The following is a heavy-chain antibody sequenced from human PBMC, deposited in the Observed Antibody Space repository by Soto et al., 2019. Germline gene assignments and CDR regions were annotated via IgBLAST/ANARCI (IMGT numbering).Heavy chain of an antibody. J-gene: IGHJ6*02. D-gene: IGHD6-19*01. CDR2: ISGSGGST. CDR1: GFTFSSYA. V-gene: IGHV3-23*01. CDR3: PTLPIAVAGYYYYGRDV. Sequence: PGGSLRLSCAASGFTFSSYAMSWVRQAPGKGLEWVSAISGSGGSTYYADSVMGRFTISSDNSKNTLYLQMNSLRAEDTAVYYCPTLPIAVAGYYYYGRDVWGQETTVTVSS.